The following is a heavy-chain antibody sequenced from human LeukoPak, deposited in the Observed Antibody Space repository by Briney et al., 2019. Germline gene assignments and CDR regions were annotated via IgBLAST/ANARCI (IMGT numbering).Heavy chain of an antibody. D-gene: IGHD3-10*01. Sequence: GGSLRLSCVASGFTFSSYETNWVRQAPGKGLEWVSYTSSSGRTSYSADSVKGRFTISRDNAKNSLYLQMNSLRAEDTAVYYCARVGWFGEQSPFDYWGQGTLVTVSS. CDR1: GFTFSSYE. CDR3: ARVGWFGEQSPFDY. J-gene: IGHJ4*02. CDR2: TSSSGRTS. V-gene: IGHV3-48*03.